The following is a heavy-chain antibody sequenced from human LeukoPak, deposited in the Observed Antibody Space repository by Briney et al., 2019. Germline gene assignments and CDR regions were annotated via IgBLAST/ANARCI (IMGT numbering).Heavy chain of an antibody. D-gene: IGHD2-2*01. Sequence: GGSLRLSCAASGFTFSSYAMHWVRQAPGKGLEYVSAISSNGGSTYYANSVKGRFTISRDNSKNTLYLQMGSLRAEDTAVFYCARVQGYCSSSTCYFDAFDIRGQGTMVTVSS. V-gene: IGHV3-64*01. CDR2: ISSNGGST. J-gene: IGHJ3*02. CDR3: ARVQGYCSSSTCYFDAFDI. CDR1: GFTFSSYA.